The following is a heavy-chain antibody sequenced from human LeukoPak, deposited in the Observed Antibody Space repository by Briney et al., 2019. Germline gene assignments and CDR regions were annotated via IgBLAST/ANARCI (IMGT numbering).Heavy chain of an antibody. CDR3: ARSFSSGSGSYYNPFDY. D-gene: IGHD3-10*01. CDR2: INHSGST. V-gene: IGHV4-34*01. CDR1: GGSFSGYY. J-gene: IGHJ4*02. Sequence: SETLSLTCAVYGGSFSGYYWSWIRQPPGKGLEWIGEINHSGSTNYNPSLKSRVTISVDTSKNQFSLKLSSVTAADTAVYCCARSFSSGSGSYYNPFDYWGQGTLVTVSS.